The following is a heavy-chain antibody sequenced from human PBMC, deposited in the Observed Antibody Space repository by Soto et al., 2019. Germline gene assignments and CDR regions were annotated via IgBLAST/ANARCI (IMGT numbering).Heavy chain of an antibody. J-gene: IGHJ3*02. V-gene: IGHV3-66*01. Sequence: PGGSLRLSCAASGFTVSSNYMSWVRQAPGKGLEWVSVTYSGGSTYYADSVKGRFTISRDNSKNTLYLQMNSLRAEDTAVYYCARSRHDFWSGYGFDIWGQGTMVTVSS. D-gene: IGHD3-3*01. CDR3: ARSRHDFWSGYGFDI. CDR2: TYSGGST. CDR1: GFTVSSNY.